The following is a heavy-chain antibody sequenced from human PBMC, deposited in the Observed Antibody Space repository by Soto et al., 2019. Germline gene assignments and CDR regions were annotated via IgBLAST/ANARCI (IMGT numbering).Heavy chain of an antibody. CDR3: ARPTYSAAGPPFGMDV. CDR1: GYTFTSYY. CDR2: INPSGGST. V-gene: IGHV1-46*01. Sequence: ASVKVSCKASGYTFTSYYMHWVRQAPGQGLEWMGIINPSGGSTSYAQKFQGRVTMTRDTSTSTVYMELSSLRSEDTAVYYCARPTYSAAGPPFGMDVWGQGTTVTVSS. J-gene: IGHJ6*02. D-gene: IGHD6-13*01.